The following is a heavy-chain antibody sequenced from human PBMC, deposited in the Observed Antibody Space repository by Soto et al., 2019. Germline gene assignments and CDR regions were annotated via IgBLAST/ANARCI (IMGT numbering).Heavy chain of an antibody. Sequence: QLQLQESGPGLGKPSETLSLNCSVSGVSIGTSTDYWGWIRQPPGKGLEWIGSVYHSGTSYYNPSLKSRVTISLDTSKNQFSLNMNSVTAADTAVYYCAVIGYSSGWSWSPGTLVTVSS. CDR1: GVSIGTSTDY. J-gene: IGHJ5*02. CDR2: VYHSGTS. CDR3: AVIGYSSGWS. V-gene: IGHV4-39*01. D-gene: IGHD6-19*01.